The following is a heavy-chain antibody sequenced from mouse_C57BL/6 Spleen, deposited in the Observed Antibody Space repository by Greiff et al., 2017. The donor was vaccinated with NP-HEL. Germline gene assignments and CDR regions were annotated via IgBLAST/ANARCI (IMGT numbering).Heavy chain of an antibody. J-gene: IGHJ3*01. CDR2: IDPSDSYT. D-gene: IGHD3-1*01. V-gene: IGHV1-69*01. CDR3: ARSGKNEQLAWFAY. CDR1: GYTFTSYW. Sequence: QVQLQQSGAELVMPGASVKLSCKASGYTFTSYWMHWVKQRPGQGLEWIGEIDPSDSYTNYNQKFKGKSTLTVDKSSSTAYMQLSRLTSEDSAVYYCARSGKNEQLAWFAYWGQGTLVTVSA.